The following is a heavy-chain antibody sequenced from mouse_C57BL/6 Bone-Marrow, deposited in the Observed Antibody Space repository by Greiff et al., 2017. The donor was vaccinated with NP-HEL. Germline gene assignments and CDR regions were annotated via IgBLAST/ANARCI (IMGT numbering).Heavy chain of an antibody. J-gene: IGHJ1*03. D-gene: IGHD1-1*01. Sequence: QVQLQQPGAELVRPGSSVKLSCKASGYTFTSYWMHWVKQRPIQGLEWIGNIDPSDSETHYNQKFKDKATLTVDKSSSTAYMLLSGLTCEDSADYYCARKDYYGSSYWYFDVWGTGTTVTVSS. V-gene: IGHV1-52*01. CDR3: ARKDYYGSSYWYFDV. CDR1: GYTFTSYW. CDR2: IDPSDSET.